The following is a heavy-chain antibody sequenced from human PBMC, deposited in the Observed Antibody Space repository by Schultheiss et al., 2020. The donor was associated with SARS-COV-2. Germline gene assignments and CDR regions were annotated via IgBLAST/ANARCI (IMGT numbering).Heavy chain of an antibody. CDR3: ARDHITMVQGAGSGWYFDL. V-gene: IGHV3-21*05. D-gene: IGHD3-10*01. CDR1: GFTFSSYA. CDR2: ISSSSSYT. J-gene: IGHJ2*01. Sequence: GGSLRLSCAASGFTFSSYAMSWVRQAPGKGLEWVSYISSSSSYTNYADSVKGRFTISRDNAKNSLYLQMNSLRAEDTAVYYCARDHITMVQGAGSGWYFDLWGRGTLVTVSS.